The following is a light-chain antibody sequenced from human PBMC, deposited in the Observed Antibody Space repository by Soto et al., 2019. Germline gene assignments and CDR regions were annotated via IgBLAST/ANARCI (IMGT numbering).Light chain of an antibody. CDR3: ETWDSNTHTV. Sequence: QAVVTQSSSASASLGSSVKLTCTLSSGHSSYIIAWHQQQPGKAPRYLMKLEGSGSYNKGSGVPDRFSGSSSGADRYLTISNLPFEDEADYYCETWDSNTHTVFGGGTKVTVL. J-gene: IGLJ3*02. CDR2: LEGSGSY. CDR1: SGHSSYI. V-gene: IGLV4-60*02.